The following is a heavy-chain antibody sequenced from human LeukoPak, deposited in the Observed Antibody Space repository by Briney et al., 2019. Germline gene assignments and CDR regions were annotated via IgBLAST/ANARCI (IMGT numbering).Heavy chain of an antibody. V-gene: IGHV3-48*03. CDR1: GFTLSSFE. J-gene: IGHJ4*02. CDR3: AKDQYAYDVLTGYFPD. Sequence: GGSLRLSCAASGFTLSSFEMNWVRQAPGKGLEWVSYISSSGRTIYYADSVKGRFTISRDNAKNSLYLQMNSLRAEDTALYYCAKDQYAYDVLTGYFPDWGQGTLVTVSS. D-gene: IGHD3-9*01. CDR2: ISSSGRTI.